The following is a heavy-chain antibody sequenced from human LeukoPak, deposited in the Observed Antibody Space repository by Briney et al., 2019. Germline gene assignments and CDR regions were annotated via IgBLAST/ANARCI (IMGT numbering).Heavy chain of an antibody. J-gene: IGHJ3*02. Sequence: GGSLRLSCAASGFTFSSYSMNWVRQAPGKGLEWVSYTSSSSTIYYADSVKGRFTISRDNAKNTLYLQMNSLRAEDTAVYYCAKGEGIAAAGRGAFDIWGQGTMVTVSS. CDR1: GFTFSSYS. V-gene: IGHV3-48*04. CDR2: TSSSSTI. CDR3: AKGEGIAAAGRGAFDI. D-gene: IGHD6-13*01.